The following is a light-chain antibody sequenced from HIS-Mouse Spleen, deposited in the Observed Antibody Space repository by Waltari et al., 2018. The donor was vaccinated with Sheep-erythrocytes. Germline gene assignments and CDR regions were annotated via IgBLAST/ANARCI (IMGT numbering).Light chain of an antibody. CDR2: EGS. CDR1: SSDVGSYNL. J-gene: IGLJ3*02. CDR3: CSYAGSSTPWV. Sequence: QSALTQPASVSGSPGQSITISCTGTSSDVGSYNLVSWYQQHPGKAPKLRSDEGSKRPSGVSSRFSGSRSVNTASLTISGLQAEDEADYYCCSYAGSSTPWVFGGGTKLTVL. V-gene: IGLV2-23*01.